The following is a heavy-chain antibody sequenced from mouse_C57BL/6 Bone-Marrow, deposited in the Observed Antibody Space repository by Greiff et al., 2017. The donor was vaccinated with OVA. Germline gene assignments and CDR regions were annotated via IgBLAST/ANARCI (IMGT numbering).Heavy chain of an antibody. CDR1: GFTFSSYA. D-gene: IGHD2-5*01. J-gene: IGHJ2*01. CDR3: TREVYYSKDY. CDR2: ISSGGDYI. Sequence: DVKLVESGAGLVKPGGSLKLSCAASGFTFSSYAMSWVRQTPEKRLEWVAYISSGGDYIYYADTVKGRFTISRDNARNTLYLQRSSLKSEDTAMYYWTREVYYSKDYWGQGTTLTVAS. V-gene: IGHV5-9-1*02.